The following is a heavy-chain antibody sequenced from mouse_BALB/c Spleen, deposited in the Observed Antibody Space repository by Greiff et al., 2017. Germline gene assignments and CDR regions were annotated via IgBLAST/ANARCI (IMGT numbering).Heavy chain of an antibody. CDR3: ARDRDYYGSSLFAY. CDR1: GFTFSSYG. Sequence: DVKLVESGGGLVQPGGSLKLSCAASGFTFSSYGMSWVRQTPDKRLELVATINSNGGSTYYPDSVKGRFTISRDNAKNTLYLQMSSLKSEDTAMYYCARDRDYYGSSLFAYWGQGTLVTVSA. J-gene: IGHJ3*01. D-gene: IGHD1-1*01. V-gene: IGHV5-6-3*01. CDR2: INSNGGST.